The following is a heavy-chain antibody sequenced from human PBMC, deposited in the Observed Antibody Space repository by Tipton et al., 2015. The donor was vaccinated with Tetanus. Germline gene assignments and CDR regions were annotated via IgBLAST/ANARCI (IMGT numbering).Heavy chain of an antibody. D-gene: IGHD6-19*01. J-gene: IGHJ4*02. V-gene: IGHV3-23*01. CDR1: AFTSSPYA. Sequence: SLRLSCEISAFTSSPYAMSWVRQAPGKGLEWVSDFIERGETTYYADSVKGRFTVSRDKSKNTLYLDMTSLRASDTAVYFCATLPKQWLADFGYWGQGALFTVSS. CDR2: FIERGETT. CDR3: ATLPKQWLADFGY.